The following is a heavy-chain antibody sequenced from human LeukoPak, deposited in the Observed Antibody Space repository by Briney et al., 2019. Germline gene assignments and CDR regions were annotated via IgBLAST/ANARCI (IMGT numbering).Heavy chain of an antibody. CDR2: ISSSSSYI. CDR3: ARLQTYYYDSSGYPPDY. CDR1: GFTFSSYS. V-gene: IGHV3-21*01. D-gene: IGHD3-22*01. J-gene: IGHJ4*02. Sequence: GGSLRLSCAASGFTFSSYSMNWVRQAPGKGLEWVSSISSSSSYIYYADSVKGRFTISRDNAKNPLYLQMNSLRAEDTAVYYCARLQTYYYDSSGYPPDYWGQGTLVTVSS.